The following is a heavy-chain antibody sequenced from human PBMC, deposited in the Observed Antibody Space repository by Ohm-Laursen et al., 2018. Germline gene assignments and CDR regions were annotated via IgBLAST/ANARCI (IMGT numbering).Heavy chain of an antibody. V-gene: IGHV4-59*07. CDR1: GGSISSHY. CDR3: ARTPDAFDI. J-gene: IGHJ3*02. Sequence: SDTLSLTCTVSGGSISSHYWSWIRQPPGKGLEWIGYISNRGSTSYNPSLKSRVTISVDASKNHFSLKLSSVTPADTAVYYCARTPDAFDIWGQGTVVTVSS. CDR2: ISNRGST.